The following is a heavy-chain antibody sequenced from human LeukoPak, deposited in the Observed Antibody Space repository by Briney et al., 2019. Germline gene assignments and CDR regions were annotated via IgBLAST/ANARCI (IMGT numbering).Heavy chain of an antibody. D-gene: IGHD3-22*01. CDR1: GFTFSRYW. CDR3: ARSNYDSSGYVENFDY. V-gene: IGHV3-7*01. CDR2: IKQDGSEK. Sequence: GGSLRLSCEASGFTFSRYWMNWVRQAPGKGLEWVANIKQDGSEKYYVDSVKGRFTISRDNAKNSLYLQMNSLRAEDTAVYYCARSNYDSSGYVENFDYWGQGTLVTVSS. J-gene: IGHJ4*02.